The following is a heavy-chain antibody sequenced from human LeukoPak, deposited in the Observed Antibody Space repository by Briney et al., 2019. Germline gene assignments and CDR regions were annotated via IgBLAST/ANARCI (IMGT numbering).Heavy chain of an antibody. CDR2: IYYSGST. Sequence: SETLSLTCTVSGGSISYYYWSWIRQPPGKGLEWIGYIYYSGSTNYNPSLKSRVTISVDTSKNQLSLKLSSVTAADTAVYYCARERSPGSYYDAFDIWGQGTMVTVSS. V-gene: IGHV4-59*01. CDR3: ARERSPGSYYDAFDI. D-gene: IGHD1-26*01. J-gene: IGHJ3*02. CDR1: GGSISYYY.